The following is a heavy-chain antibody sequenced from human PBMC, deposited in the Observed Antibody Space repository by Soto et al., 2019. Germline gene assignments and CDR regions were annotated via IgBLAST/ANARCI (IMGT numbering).Heavy chain of an antibody. CDR1: GYTFTSYD. CDR3: ARGSYYYYGSGSVPEYYFDY. J-gene: IGHJ4*02. V-gene: IGHV1-8*01. D-gene: IGHD3-10*01. Sequence: ASVKVSCKASGYTFTSYDINWVRQATGQGLEWMGWMNPNSGNTGYAQKFQGRVTMTRNTSISTAYMELCSLRSEDTAVYYCARGSYYYYGSGSVPEYYFDYWGQGTLVTVSS. CDR2: MNPNSGNT.